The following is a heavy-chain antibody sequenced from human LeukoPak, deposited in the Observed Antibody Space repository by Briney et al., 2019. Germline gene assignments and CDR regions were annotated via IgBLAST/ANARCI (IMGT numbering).Heavy chain of an antibody. CDR2: IRYDGSAK. Sequence: GGSLRLSCAASGFTFINYGIHWVRQAPGKGPEWVAFIRYDGSAKYYADSVNGRFTISRDNSKNTLYLQMNSLRAEDTAVYYCAKDYPASGIYPSYLHYWGQGSLVTVSS. J-gene: IGHJ4*02. D-gene: IGHD3-10*01. V-gene: IGHV3-30*02. CDR3: AKDYPASGIYPSYLHY. CDR1: GFTFINYG.